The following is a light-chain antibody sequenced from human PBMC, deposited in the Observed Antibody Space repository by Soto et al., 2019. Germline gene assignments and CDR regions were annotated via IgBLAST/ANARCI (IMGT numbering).Light chain of an antibody. Sequence: QSVLTQPPSVSVSPGHSVTISCTGTSTDFVSYNRVSWYQQPPGTAPKLMIYEVSKRPSGVPDRFSGSKSGNTASLTISGLQAADEADYYCSLYTSENAYVFGTGTKVTVL. J-gene: IGLJ1*01. CDR3: SLYTSENAYV. CDR2: EVS. CDR1: STDFVSYNR. V-gene: IGLV2-18*01.